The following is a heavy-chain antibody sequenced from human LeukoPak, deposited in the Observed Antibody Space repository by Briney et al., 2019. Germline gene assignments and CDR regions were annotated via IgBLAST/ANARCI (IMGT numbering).Heavy chain of an antibody. D-gene: IGHD6-19*01. V-gene: IGHV4-59*08. CDR1: GGSISSYY. J-gene: IGHJ3*02. Sequence: MPSETLSLTCTVSGGSISSYYWSWIRQPPGKGLEWIGYIYYSGSTNYNPSLKSRVTISVDTSKNQFSLKLSSVTAADTAVYYCARRPAWLSGAFDIWGQGTMVTVSS. CDR3: ARRPAWLSGAFDI. CDR2: IYYSGST.